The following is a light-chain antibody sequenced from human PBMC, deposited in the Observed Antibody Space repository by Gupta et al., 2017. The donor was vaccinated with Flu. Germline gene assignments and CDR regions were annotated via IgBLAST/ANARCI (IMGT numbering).Light chain of an antibody. CDR3: QQTYSTPLT. V-gene: IGKV1-39*01. CDR1: QSVSSY. Sequence: DIQMTQSPSSLSASVGDRVTITCRASQSVSSYLSWYQQKPGEAPKLLIYAESTLHPSRLSGSGSGTDFTLTISSLQPEDFATYYCQQTYSTPLTFGGGTKVEIK. J-gene: IGKJ4*01. CDR2: AES.